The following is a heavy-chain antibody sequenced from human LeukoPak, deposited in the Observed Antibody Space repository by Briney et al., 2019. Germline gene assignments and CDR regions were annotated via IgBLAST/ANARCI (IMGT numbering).Heavy chain of an antibody. D-gene: IGHD1-26*01. Sequence: SETLSLTCAVYGGSFSGYYWSWIRQPPGKGLEWIGEINHSESTNYNPSLKSRVTISVDTSKNQFSLKLSSVTAADTAVYYCASGYSGSFTGNYYYYMVVWGKGTTVTVSS. J-gene: IGHJ6*03. CDR2: INHSEST. CDR1: GGSFSGYY. CDR3: ASGYSGSFTGNYYYYMVV. V-gene: IGHV4-34*01.